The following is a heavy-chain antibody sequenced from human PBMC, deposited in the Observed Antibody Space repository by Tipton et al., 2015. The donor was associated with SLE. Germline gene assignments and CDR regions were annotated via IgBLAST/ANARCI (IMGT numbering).Heavy chain of an antibody. CDR2: IWYDGSDT. J-gene: IGHJ5*02. V-gene: IGHV3-33*08. CDR1: GFTFSSYW. Sequence: RSLRLSCAASGFTFSSYWMSWVRQAPGKGLEWVAVIWYDGSDTYYADSVKGRFTISRDNSKDTLYLQMNSLIAEDTAVYYCAREAEESSGNWFDPWGQGTLVTVSS. D-gene: IGHD6-25*01. CDR3: AREAEESSGNWFDP.